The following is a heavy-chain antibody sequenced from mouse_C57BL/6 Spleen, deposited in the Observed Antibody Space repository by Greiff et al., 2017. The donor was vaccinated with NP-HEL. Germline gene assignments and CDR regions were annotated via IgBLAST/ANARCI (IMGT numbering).Heavy chain of an antibody. CDR1: GYAFTNYL. J-gene: IGHJ1*03. CDR3: ARYWDEGYFDV. Sequence: VQLQQSGAELVRPGTSVKVSCKASGYAFTNYLIEWVKQRPGQGLEWIGVINPGSGGTNYNEKFKGKATLTADKSSSTAYMQLSSLTSEDSAVYFCARYWDEGYFDVWGTGTTVTVSS. CDR2: INPGSGGT. V-gene: IGHV1-54*01. D-gene: IGHD4-1*01.